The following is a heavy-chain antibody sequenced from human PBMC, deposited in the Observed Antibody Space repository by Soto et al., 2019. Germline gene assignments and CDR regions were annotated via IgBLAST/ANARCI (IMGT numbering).Heavy chain of an antibody. V-gene: IGHV1-69*01. CDR1: GGTFSSYA. J-gene: IGHJ6*02. CDR3: ASGSCSGGSCYYYYYGMDV. Sequence: QVQLVQSGAEVKKPGSSVKVSCKASGGTFSSYAISWVRQAPGQGLEWMGGIIPIFGTANYAQKFQGRVTITADEYTSTAYMELSSLRSEDTAVYYCASGSCSGGSCYYYYYGMDVWGQGTTVTVSS. D-gene: IGHD2-15*01. CDR2: IIPIFGTA.